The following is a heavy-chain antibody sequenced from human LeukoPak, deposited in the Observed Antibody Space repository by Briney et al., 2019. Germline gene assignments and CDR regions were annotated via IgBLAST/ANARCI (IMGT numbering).Heavy chain of an antibody. J-gene: IGHJ6*02. V-gene: IGHV3-30*04. CDR1: GFTFSSYA. CDR2: ISYDGSNK. Sequence: GRSLRLSCAASGFTFSSYAMHWVRQVPGKGLEWVAVISYDGSNKYYADSVKGRFTISRDNSKNTLYLQVNSLRAEDTAVYYCASYDFWSGYSMDVWGQGTTVTVSS. D-gene: IGHD3-3*01. CDR3: ASYDFWSGYSMDV.